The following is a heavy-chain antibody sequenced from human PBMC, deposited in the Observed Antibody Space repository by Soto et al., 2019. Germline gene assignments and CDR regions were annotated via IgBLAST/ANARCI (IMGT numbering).Heavy chain of an antibody. CDR3: AAGRGSIFDR. CDR1: GFTFSSSW. CDR2: IKQDGSER. Sequence: EVQLVESGGGLVQPGGSLRLSCAASGFTFSSSWMSWFRQAPGKGLEWVANIKQDGSERFYVDSVEGRFTISRDNAESSMYLQMNNLRAEDTAIYFCAAGRGSIFDRWGQGILVTVSS. J-gene: IGHJ4*02. D-gene: IGHD6-13*01. V-gene: IGHV3-7*01.